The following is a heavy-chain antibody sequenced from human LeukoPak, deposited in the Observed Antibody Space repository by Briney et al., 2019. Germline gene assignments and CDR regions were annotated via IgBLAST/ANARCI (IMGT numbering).Heavy chain of an antibody. CDR3: AKALTTAGPVDY. V-gene: IGHV3-74*01. J-gene: IGHJ4*02. CDR2: INSDGSST. Sequence: GGSLRLSCVASLFTFSRYWMHCVRQAPGKGLVWVSRINSDGSSTSYMDSVKGRFTISRDNAKNTLYVQMNRLRDEDTAVYYCAKALTTAGPVDYWGQGTLVTVSS. D-gene: IGHD6-13*01. CDR1: LFTFSRYW.